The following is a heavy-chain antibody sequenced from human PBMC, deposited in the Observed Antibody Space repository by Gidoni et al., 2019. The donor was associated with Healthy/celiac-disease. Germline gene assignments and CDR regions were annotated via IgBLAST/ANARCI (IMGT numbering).Heavy chain of an antibody. Sequence: EVHLVQSGAEVKKPGESLRISCKGSGYSFTSYWISWVRQMHGKGREWMGRIDPSDSYTNYSPSFQGHVTISADKAISTAYLQWSSLKASDTAMYYWARGGSSRDDYWGQGTLVTVSS. CDR3: ARGGSSRDDY. J-gene: IGHJ4*02. D-gene: IGHD6-13*01. CDR1: GYSFTSYW. V-gene: IGHV5-10-1*01. CDR2: IDPSDSYT.